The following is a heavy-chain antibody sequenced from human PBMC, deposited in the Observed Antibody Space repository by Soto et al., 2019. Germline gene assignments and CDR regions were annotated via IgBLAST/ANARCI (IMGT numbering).Heavy chain of an antibody. CDR2: ISAYNGNT. CDR1: GYTFTSNG. D-gene: IGHD1-1*01. CDR3: ASGMLDGWFDP. J-gene: IGHJ5*02. Sequence: SVKLTSKDSGYTFTSNGISWLRQAPGQGLEWMGWISAYNGNTNYAQKLQGRVTMTTDTSTSTAYMELRSLRSDDTAVYYCASGMLDGWFDPWGQGTLVTVSS. V-gene: IGHV1-18*01.